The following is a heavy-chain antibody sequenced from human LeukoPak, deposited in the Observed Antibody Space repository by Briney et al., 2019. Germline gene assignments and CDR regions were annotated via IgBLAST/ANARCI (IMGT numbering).Heavy chain of an antibody. CDR1: GFTFSSHG. V-gene: IGHV3-23*01. CDR3: AKDLHVLRFLEQPARFAFDI. Sequence: GGSLRLSCAASGFTFSSHGMSWVRQAPGKGLEWVSTISGSGDYTYYADSVKGRFTISRDNSKNTLYLQMNSLRAEDTAVYYCAKDLHVLRFLEQPARFAFDIWGQGTMVTVSS. D-gene: IGHD3-3*01. J-gene: IGHJ3*02. CDR2: ISGSGDYT.